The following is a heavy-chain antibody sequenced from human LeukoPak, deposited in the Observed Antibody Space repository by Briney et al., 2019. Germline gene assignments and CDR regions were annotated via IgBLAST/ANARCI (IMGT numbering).Heavy chain of an antibody. Sequence: SETLSLTCIVTGGSISSGGHPWSWIRQSPGKGLEWIGYIYDSGSTFYNPSLKSRVTMSIDRSNNQFSLKLSSVTAADTAVYYSARESNINNWFDPWGQGTLVTVSS. D-gene: IGHD2/OR15-2a*01. J-gene: IGHJ5*02. CDR3: ARESNINNWFDP. CDR1: GGSISSGGHP. CDR2: IYDSGST. V-gene: IGHV4-30-2*06.